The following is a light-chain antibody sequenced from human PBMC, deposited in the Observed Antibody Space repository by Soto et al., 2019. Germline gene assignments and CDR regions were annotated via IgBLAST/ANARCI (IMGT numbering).Light chain of an antibody. J-gene: IGKJ4*01. CDR2: KAS. V-gene: IGKV1-5*03. CDR1: QSISTW. Sequence: DIQMTQSPSTLHASVGDRVTITCRTNQSISTWLDWYQQKPGKATNLLIYKASRLETGVPSRFSGSGSGTEFTLTISFLKPDDFATYYCQQYNSYSPLTFGGGTKVDIK. CDR3: QQYNSYSPLT.